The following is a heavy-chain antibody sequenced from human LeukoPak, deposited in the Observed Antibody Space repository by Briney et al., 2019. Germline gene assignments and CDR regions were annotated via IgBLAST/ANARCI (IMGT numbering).Heavy chain of an antibody. CDR3: ARGPHYDTLTGYNWYFDL. CDR1: GGSISSGGYY. CDR2: IYYSGST. V-gene: IGHV4-31*03. D-gene: IGHD3-9*01. Sequence: SETLSLTCIVSGGSISSGGYYWSWIRQHPGKGLEWIGYIYYSGSTYYNPSLKSRVTISVDTSKNQFSLKLSSVTAADTAVYYCARGPHYDTLTGYNWYFDLWGRGTLVTVSS. J-gene: IGHJ2*01.